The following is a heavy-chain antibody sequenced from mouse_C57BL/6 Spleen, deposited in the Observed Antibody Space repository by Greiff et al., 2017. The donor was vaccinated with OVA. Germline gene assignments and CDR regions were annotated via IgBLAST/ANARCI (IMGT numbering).Heavy chain of an antibody. CDR1: GYTFTSYN. Sequence: QVQLQQSGAELVRPGASVKMSCKASGYTFTSYNMPWVKQTPRQGLEWIGAISPGNGDTSYNQKFKGKATLTVDKSSSTAYMQLSSLTSEDSAVYCCARDRVFDYWGQGTTLTVSS. D-gene: IGHD5-1*01. CDR2: ISPGNGDT. CDR3: ARDRVFDY. V-gene: IGHV1-12*01. J-gene: IGHJ2*01.